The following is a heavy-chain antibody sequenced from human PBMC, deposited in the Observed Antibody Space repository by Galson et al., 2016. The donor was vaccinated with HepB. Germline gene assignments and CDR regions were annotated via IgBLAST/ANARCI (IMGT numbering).Heavy chain of an antibody. D-gene: IGHD2-8*01. CDR2: ISYDGSNT. Sequence: SLRLSCAASGFTFSSYGMHWVRQAPGKGLEWVALISYDGSNTYYEDAVKGRFTISRDNSKNTLYLQMNSLRPEDMAVYYCAKEVGVDCTNGVCYRVYLDSWGQGTLVTVSS. CDR3: AKEVGVDCTNGVCYRVYLDS. V-gene: IGHV3-30*18. CDR1: GFTFSSYG. J-gene: IGHJ4*02.